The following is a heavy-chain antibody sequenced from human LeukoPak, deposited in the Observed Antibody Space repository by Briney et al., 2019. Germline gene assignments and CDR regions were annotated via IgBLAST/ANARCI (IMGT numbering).Heavy chain of an antibody. V-gene: IGHV1-18*01. D-gene: IGHD3-22*01. CDR2: ISAYNGNT. CDR3: ARDPRDEYYYDSSGYYRDY. J-gene: IGHJ4*02. CDR1: GYTFTSYG. Sequence: ASVKVSCKASGYTFTSYGISWVRQAPRQGLEWMGWISAYNGNTNYAQKLQGRVTMTTDTSTSTAYMELRSLRSDDTAVYYCARDPRDEYYYDSSGYYRDYWGQGTLVTVSS.